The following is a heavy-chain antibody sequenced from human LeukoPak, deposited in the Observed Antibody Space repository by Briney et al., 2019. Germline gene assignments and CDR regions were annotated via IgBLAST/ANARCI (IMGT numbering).Heavy chain of an antibody. D-gene: IGHD5-24*01. CDR2: INPNSGGT. CDR3: ARDMMAGDNWFDP. V-gene: IGHV1-2*02. J-gene: IGHJ5*02. Sequence: ASVKVSCKASGYTFTGYYMHWVRQAPGQELEWMGWINPNSGGTNYAQKFQGRVTMTRDTSISTAYMELSRLRSDDTAVYYCARDMMAGDNWFDPWGQGTLVTVSS. CDR1: GYTFTGYY.